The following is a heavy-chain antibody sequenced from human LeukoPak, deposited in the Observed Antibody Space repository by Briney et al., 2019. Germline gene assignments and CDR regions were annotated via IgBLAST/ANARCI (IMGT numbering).Heavy chain of an antibody. CDR2: ISSSSSYI. V-gene: IGHV3-21*04. D-gene: IGHD5-12*01. Sequence: PGGSLRLSCAASGFTFSSYSMNWVRQAPGKGLEWVSSISSSSSYIYYADSVKGRFTISRDNSKNTLYLQMNSLRAEDTAVYYCAKWWLPPLWQYFDYWGQGTLVTVSS. CDR3: AKWWLPPLWQYFDY. CDR1: GFTFSSYS. J-gene: IGHJ4*02.